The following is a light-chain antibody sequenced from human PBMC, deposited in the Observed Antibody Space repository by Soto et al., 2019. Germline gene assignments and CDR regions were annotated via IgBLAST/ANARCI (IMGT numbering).Light chain of an antibody. Sequence: DIQMTQSPSTLSASVGDRVTITCRASQSTSNWLAWYQQKPGIAPKLLIYQASSLQSGVPSSVSGSGSGTEFTHAINILQRDYFATYYYKHYNTDRTFGQGTKVEIK. CDR3: KHYNTDRT. J-gene: IGKJ1*01. CDR1: QSTSNW. V-gene: IGKV1-5*03. CDR2: QAS.